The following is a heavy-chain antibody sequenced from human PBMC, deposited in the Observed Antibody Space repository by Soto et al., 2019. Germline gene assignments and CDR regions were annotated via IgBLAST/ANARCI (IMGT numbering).Heavy chain of an antibody. V-gene: IGHV3-7*01. Sequence: EVQLVESGGGLVQPGGSLRLSCAASGFTFSSYWMSWVRQAPGKGLECVASIKDNGSEKDYVDSVKGRFTTYRNNAKNSLYPQMNTLSAEDTAMYYCARSLGYASYWGQGTLVTVSS. CDR1: GFTFSSYW. CDR3: ARSLGYASY. D-gene: IGHD2-15*01. CDR2: IKDNGSEK. J-gene: IGHJ4*02.